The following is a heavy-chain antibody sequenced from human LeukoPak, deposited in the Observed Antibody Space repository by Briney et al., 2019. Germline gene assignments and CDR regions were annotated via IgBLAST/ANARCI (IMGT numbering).Heavy chain of an antibody. CDR3: ARYSSGSCYPY. J-gene: IGHJ4*02. CDR1: GFTYTNYA. D-gene: IGHD6-13*01. CDR2: ISTDEGGT. V-gene: IGHV3-64*01. Sequence: GGSLRLSCLASGFTYTNYAMHWVRQAPGRGLECVSAISTDEGGTYYANSLRGRFTISRDNSNKTLYLQVSRLRVGDMAGYYWARYSSGSCYPYWGQGTLVTVSS.